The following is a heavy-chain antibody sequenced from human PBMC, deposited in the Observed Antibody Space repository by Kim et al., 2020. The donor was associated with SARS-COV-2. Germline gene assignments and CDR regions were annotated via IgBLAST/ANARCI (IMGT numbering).Heavy chain of an antibody. D-gene: IGHD2-2*01. CDR2: INHSGST. J-gene: IGHJ4*02. V-gene: IGHV4-34*01. CDR3: ARGDYRFVVVPAALPYYFDY. Sequence: SETLSLTCAVYGGSFSGYYWSWIRQPPGKGLEWIVEINHSGSTNYNPSLKSRVTISVDTSKNQFSLKLSSVTAADTAVYYCARGDYRFVVVPAALPYYFDYWGQGTLVTVSS. CDR1: GGSFSGYY.